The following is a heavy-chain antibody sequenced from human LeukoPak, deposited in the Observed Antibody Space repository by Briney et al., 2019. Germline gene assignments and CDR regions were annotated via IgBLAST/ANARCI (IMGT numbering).Heavy chain of an antibody. CDR2: ITWNSGTI. J-gene: IGHJ4*02. CDR1: GFTFDDYA. Sequence: GGSLRLSCVASGFTFDDYAMHWVRQAPGKGLEWVSGITWNSGTIAYADSVKGRFTISRDNAKNSLYLQMNSLRAEDMAFYYCAKDGGLLALLAYFDHWGQGSLVTVSS. D-gene: IGHD2-15*01. CDR3: AKDGGLLALLAYFDH. V-gene: IGHV3-9*03.